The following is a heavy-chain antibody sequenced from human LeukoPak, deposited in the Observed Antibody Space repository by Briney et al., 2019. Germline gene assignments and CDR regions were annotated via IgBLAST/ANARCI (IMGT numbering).Heavy chain of an antibody. D-gene: IGHD6-13*01. CDR1: GGSISSYY. CDR2: IYYSGST. J-gene: IGHJ3*02. CDR3: ARVRVAAAAPDAFNI. V-gene: IGHV4-59*12. Sequence: SETLSLTCTVSGGSISSYYWSWIRQPPGKGLEWIGYIYYSGSTNYNPSLKSRVTISVDMSKNQCSLKVSSVTAADTAVYYCARVRVAAAAPDAFNIWGQGTMVTVSS.